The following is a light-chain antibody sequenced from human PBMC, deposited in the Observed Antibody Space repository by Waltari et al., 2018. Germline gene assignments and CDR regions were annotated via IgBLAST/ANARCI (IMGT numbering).Light chain of an antibody. CDR1: QSISNY. CDR3: NQGYSTPFT. Sequence: DIHMTQSPSSLSASIGNRDTITCRASQSISNYLHSYQHKLGNAPQFLNDSATSLKCWVPSTFSSSGSGTEFPLTISRLQPEDFATYYRNQGYSTPFTFGGGTKVEIK. V-gene: IGKV1-39*01. J-gene: IGKJ4*01. CDR2: SAT.